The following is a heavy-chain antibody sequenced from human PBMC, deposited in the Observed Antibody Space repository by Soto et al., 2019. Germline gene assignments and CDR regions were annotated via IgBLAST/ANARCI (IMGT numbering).Heavy chain of an antibody. CDR1: GLTFRTYA. CDR2: IRGSGGSP. Sequence: GGSLRLSCAASGLTFRTYAMSWVRQAPGKGLEWVSVIRGSGGSPYYADSVKGRFIISRDNSKDTLYLQMNSLRPEDTAVYYCAKDEDIVVVPAALDVWGQGTTVTVSS. J-gene: IGHJ6*02. D-gene: IGHD2-2*01. CDR3: AKDEDIVVVPAALDV. V-gene: IGHV3-23*01.